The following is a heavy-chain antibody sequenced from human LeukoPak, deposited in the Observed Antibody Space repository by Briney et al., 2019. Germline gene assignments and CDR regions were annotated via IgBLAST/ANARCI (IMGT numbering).Heavy chain of an antibody. Sequence: SETLSLTCTVSGGSISSSSYYWGWIRQPPGKGLEWIGSIYYSGSTYYNPSLKSRVTISVDTSKNQFSLKLSSVTAAGTAVYYCARSPGASGVDYWGQGTLVTVSS. CDR3: ARSPGASGVDY. V-gene: IGHV4-39*07. D-gene: IGHD1-26*01. CDR1: GGSISSSSYY. J-gene: IGHJ4*02. CDR2: IYYSGST.